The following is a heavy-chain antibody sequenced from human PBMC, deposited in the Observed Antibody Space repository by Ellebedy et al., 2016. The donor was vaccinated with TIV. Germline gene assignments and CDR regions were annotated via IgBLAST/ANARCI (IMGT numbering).Heavy chain of an antibody. V-gene: IGHV3-7*01. J-gene: IGHJ4*02. Sequence: GESLKISCAASGFTFSNFWMSWVRQAPGKGLEWVANIKEDGGEKYYVDSVKGRFTVSRDNSKNTLYLQMNSLRTEDTAVYYCAREENSGWDWVGKYWGQGALVTVSS. CDR1: GFTFSNFW. CDR2: IKEDGGEK. D-gene: IGHD2-21*02. CDR3: AREENSGWDWVGKY.